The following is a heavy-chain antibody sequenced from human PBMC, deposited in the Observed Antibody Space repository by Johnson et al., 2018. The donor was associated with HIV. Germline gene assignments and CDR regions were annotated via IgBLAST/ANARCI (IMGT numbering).Heavy chain of an antibody. J-gene: IGHJ1*01. D-gene: IGHD2-15*01. V-gene: IGHV3-9*01. CDR2: ISWNSDSI. CDR3: AKDRAEVVVVHDALGDIVRGLPSLRWAM. CDR1: GFIFNDYA. Sequence: VESGGGLVQPGRSLRLSCVASGFIFNDYAMHWVRQVPEKGLEWVAAISWNSDSIYYADSVRGRFTISRDNSKNTLYLQMNSLRADDTAVYYCAKDRAEVVVVHDALGDIVRGLPSLRWAMWG.